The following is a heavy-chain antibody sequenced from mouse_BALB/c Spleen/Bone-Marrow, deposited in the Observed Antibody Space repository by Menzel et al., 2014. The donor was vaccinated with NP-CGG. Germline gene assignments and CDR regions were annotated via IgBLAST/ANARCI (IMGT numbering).Heavy chain of an antibody. J-gene: IGHJ2*01. Sequence: VQLKESGPELVKPGASVKMSCKASGYTFTSYVLHWVKQTPGQGLEWIGYIYPYNDVTKYNEKFKAKATLTSDKSSSTAYMELSSLTSEDSAVYYCAREGMSTGDYWGQGTTLTVSS. CDR3: AREGMSTGDY. D-gene: IGHD2-4*01. CDR1: GYTFTSYV. CDR2: IYPYNDVT. V-gene: IGHV1-14*01.